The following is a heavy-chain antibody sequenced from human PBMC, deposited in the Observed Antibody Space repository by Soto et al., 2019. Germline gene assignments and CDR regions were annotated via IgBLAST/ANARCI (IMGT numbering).Heavy chain of an antibody. V-gene: IGHV2-26*01. Sequence: QVTLKESGPVLVKPTETLTLTCTVSGFSLSNARMGVSWIRQPPGKALEWLAHIFSNDEKSYSTSLKSRLTISKETSKSQRVLPITKMDRVDTATYYVARFIYSKRFLSGYNIDYWGQGTLVTV. D-gene: IGHD3-3*01. CDR3: ARFIYSKRFLSGYNIDY. CDR1: GFSLSNARMG. CDR2: IFSNDEK. J-gene: IGHJ4*02.